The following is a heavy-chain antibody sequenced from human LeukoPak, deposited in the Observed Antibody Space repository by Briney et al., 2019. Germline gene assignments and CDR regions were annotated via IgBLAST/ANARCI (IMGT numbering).Heavy chain of an antibody. CDR2: INTDGSIT. CDR1: GFTFSSSA. Sequence: GSLRLSCAASGFTFSSSAMSWVRQAPGKGLVWVSRINTDGSITNYADSVKGRFSISRDNAKNTLYLQMSSLRAEDTAVYYCARDRGPRTGFMVREAYDYWGQGTLVTVSS. V-gene: IGHV3-74*01. CDR3: ARDRGPRTGFMVREAYDY. J-gene: IGHJ4*02. D-gene: IGHD3-10*01.